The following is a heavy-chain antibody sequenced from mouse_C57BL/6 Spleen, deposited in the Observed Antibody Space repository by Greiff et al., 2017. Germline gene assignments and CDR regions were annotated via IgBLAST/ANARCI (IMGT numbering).Heavy chain of an antibody. J-gene: IGHJ1*03. CDR3: ARNGELGRGGYWYFDV. D-gene: IGHD4-1*01. CDR2: IWTGGGT. V-gene: IGHV2-9-1*01. CDR1: GFSLTSYA. Sequence: QVQLKESGPGLVAPSQSLSITCTVSGFSLTSYAISWVRQPPGKGLEWLGVIWTGGGTNYNSAPKSRLSISKDNSKSQVFLKMNSLQTDDTARYYCARNGELGRGGYWYFDVGGTGTTVTVSS.